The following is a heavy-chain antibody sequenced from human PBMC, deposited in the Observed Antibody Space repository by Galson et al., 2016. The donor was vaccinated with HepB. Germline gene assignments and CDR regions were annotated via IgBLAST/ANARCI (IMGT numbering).Heavy chain of an antibody. J-gene: IGHJ4*02. CDR3: ARDRGSYCGGDCSDYFFDY. D-gene: IGHD2-21*02. CDR1: GFTFSDYY. CDR2: ISVTSTYP. V-gene: IGHV3-11*06. Sequence: SLRLSCAASGFTFSDYYMSWIRQAPGKGLEWVSYISVTSTYPNYADSVKGRFTVSRDNAKNSLYLQMNTLRAEDTAIYYCARDRGSYCGGDCSDYFFDYWGQGTLVTVSS.